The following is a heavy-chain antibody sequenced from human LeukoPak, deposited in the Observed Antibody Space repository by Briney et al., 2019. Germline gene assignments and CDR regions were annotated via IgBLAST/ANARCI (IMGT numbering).Heavy chain of an antibody. J-gene: IGHJ4*02. CDR3: ARSVYFDY. V-gene: IGHV3-53*01. Sequence: GGSLRLSCVASGLTIGSRYMNWVRQAPGKGLEWVSALYLAGNTYYADSVKGRFTISRDNSKNTLYLQMNSLRAEDTAVYYCARSVYFDYWGQGTLVTVSS. CDR1: GLTIGSRY. CDR2: LYLAGNT.